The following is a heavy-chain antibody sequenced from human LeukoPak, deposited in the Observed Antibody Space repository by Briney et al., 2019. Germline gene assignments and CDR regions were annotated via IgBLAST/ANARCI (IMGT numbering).Heavy chain of an antibody. J-gene: IGHJ4*02. CDR1: GFTFSSYA. Sequence: PGRSLRLSCAASGFTFSSYAMHWVRQAPGKGLVWVSRIYSDGSSTSYADSVKGRFTISRDNAKNTLYLQMNSLRPEDTAVYYCARGSVGTPPPFDFWGQGTLVTVSS. D-gene: IGHD2-15*01. V-gene: IGHV3-74*01. CDR2: IYSDGSST. CDR3: ARGSVGTPPPFDF.